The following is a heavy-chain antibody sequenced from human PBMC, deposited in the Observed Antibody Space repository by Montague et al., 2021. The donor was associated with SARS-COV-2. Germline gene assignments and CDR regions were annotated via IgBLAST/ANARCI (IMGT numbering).Heavy chain of an antibody. V-gene: IGHV4-34*01. J-gene: IGHJ3*01. CDR2: INQGGAP. D-gene: IGHD3-9*01. Sequence: SETLSLTCAVSRGSFSNYYWTWIRQSPGKGLEWIGEINQGGAPNYTPSLKSRVTISLDTSTKQIPLKLNSVTVADTAVFFCARGRPIQGSFRHFDPSSSGALDFWGQGSLVIVSS. CDR3: ARGRPIQGSFRHFDPSSSGALDF. CDR1: RGSFSNYY.